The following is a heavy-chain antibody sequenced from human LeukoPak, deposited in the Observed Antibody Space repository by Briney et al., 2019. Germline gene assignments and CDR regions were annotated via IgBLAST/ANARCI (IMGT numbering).Heavy chain of an antibody. V-gene: IGHV1-2*02. CDR1: GYTFTGYY. Sequence: ASVKVSCKASGYTFTGYYMHWVRQAPGQGLEWMGWINPNSGGTNYAQKFQGRVTMTRDTSNSTAYMELSRLRSDDTAVYYCARVRGTGSDAIDIWGQGTMVTVSS. J-gene: IGHJ3*02. CDR2: INPNSGGT. D-gene: IGHD1-1*01. CDR3: ARVRGTGSDAIDI.